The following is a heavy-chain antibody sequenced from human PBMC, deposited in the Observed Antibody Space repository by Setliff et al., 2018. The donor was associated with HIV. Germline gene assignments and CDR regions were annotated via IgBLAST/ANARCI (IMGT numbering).Heavy chain of an antibody. CDR1: GGSIDSTSYY. V-gene: IGHV4-39*07. CDR3: ARGGGYDRSGYYPFDY. J-gene: IGHJ4*02. D-gene: IGHD3-22*01. Sequence: SETLSLTCTVSGGSIDSTSYYWGWIRQPPGKGLEWIGSIYYSGTTYYNPSLKSRVTMSVDTSKNQFSLKLSSVTAADTAVYYCARGGGYDRSGYYPFDYWGQGTPVTVSS. CDR2: IYYSGTT.